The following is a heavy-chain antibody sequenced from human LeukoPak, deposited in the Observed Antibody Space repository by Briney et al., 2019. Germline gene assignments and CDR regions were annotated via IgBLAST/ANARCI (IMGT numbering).Heavy chain of an antibody. V-gene: IGHV3-7*01. Sequence: GGSLRLSCAASGFTFSSYWMSWVGQAPGKGLEGVANIKKDGSEAYYVDSVKGRFTISRDNAKISLYLQMNSLRAEDTAAYYCARELLGYYYGMDVWGQGTPVTVSS. CDR3: ARELLGYYYGMDV. CDR1: GFTFSSYW. J-gene: IGHJ6*02. CDR2: IKKDGSEA.